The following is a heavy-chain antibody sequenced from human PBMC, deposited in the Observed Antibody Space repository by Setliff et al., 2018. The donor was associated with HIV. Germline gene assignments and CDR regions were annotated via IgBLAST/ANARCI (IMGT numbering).Heavy chain of an antibody. D-gene: IGHD4-17*01. V-gene: IGHV3-7*03. Sequence: PGGSLRLSCAASGFTFNNFWMHWVRQAPGKGLEWVASISPDGSEKYYVDSVKGRFTISRDNAKNSLYLQMNSLRVEDTALYYCAREGPTVTTRYFHYWGQGTLVTVPQ. J-gene: IGHJ1*01. CDR3: AREGPTVTTRYFHY. CDR1: GFTFNNFW. CDR2: ISPDGSEK.